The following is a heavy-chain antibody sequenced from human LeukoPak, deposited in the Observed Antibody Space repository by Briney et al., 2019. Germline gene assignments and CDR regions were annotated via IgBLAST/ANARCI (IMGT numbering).Heavy chain of an antibody. CDR2: IYYSGST. V-gene: IGHV4-31*03. Sequence: SETLSLTCTVSGGSISSGGYYWSWIRQHPGKGLEWIGYIYYSGSTYYNPSLKSRVTILVDTSKNQFSLKLSSVTAADTAVYYCARGRYCSGGSCLGYWGQGTLVTVSS. CDR3: ARGRYCSGGSCLGY. J-gene: IGHJ4*02. D-gene: IGHD2-15*01. CDR1: GGSISSGGYY.